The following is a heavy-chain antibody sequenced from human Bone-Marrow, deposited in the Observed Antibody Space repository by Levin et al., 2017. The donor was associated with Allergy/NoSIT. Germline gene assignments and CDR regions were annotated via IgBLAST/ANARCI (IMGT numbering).Heavy chain of an antibody. CDR1: GYTFTSHE. Sequence: PAASVKVSCKASGYTFTSHEISWVRQAPGQGLEWMGWSSTYNDNTNYAQKLQGRVTMTTDTSTSTAYMELRSLRSDDTAVYYCVRDCDYGDHSAFDIWGQGTMVTVSS. CDR3: VRDCDYGDHSAFDI. J-gene: IGHJ3*02. V-gene: IGHV1-18*01. D-gene: IGHD4-17*01. CDR2: SSTYNDNT.